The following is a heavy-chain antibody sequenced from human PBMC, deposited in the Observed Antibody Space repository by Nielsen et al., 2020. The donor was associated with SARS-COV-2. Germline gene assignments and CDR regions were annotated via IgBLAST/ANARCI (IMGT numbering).Heavy chain of an antibody. Sequence: GESLKISCAASGFTFSSHNMNWVRQAPGKGLQWVSSISGSSSYIYYRESVKGRFTISRHNARNSLYLEMSDLRADDTAIYYCARGDLQSFDRHYFDLWGQGILVTVSS. CDR2: ISGSSSYI. J-gene: IGHJ4*02. CDR1: GFTFSSHN. D-gene: IGHD3-9*01. V-gene: IGHV3-21*01. CDR3: ARGDLQSFDRHYFDL.